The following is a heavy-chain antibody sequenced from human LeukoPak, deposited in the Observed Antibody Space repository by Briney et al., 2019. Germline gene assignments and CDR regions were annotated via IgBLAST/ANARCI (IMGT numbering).Heavy chain of an antibody. CDR2: ISGSGGST. Sequence: GGSLRLSCAASGFTFRTYAMSWVRQAPGKGLEWVSGISGSGGSTYYADSVKGRFTISRDNSKNTLYLQMNSLRAEDTAVYYCARDPATTSTYYDFWSGYYTPLLFDYWGQGTLVTVSS. CDR1: GFTFRTYA. V-gene: IGHV3-23*01. CDR3: ARDPATTSTYYDFWSGYYTPLLFDY. D-gene: IGHD3-3*01. J-gene: IGHJ4*02.